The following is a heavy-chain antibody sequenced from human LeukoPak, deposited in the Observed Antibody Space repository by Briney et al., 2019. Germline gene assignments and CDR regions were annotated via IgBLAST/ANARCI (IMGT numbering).Heavy chain of an antibody. D-gene: IGHD3-3*01. Sequence: ASVKVSCKASGYTFTDFALNWVRQAPGQGLEWMGWINTNTGNPTYARDFTGRFVLSLDTSVNTAYLQISSLKAEDTAIYYCVRVYEFWSDYWGQGTLVTVSS. CDR2: INTNTGNP. V-gene: IGHV7-4-1*02. CDR1: GYTFTDFA. CDR3: VRVYEFWSDY. J-gene: IGHJ4*02.